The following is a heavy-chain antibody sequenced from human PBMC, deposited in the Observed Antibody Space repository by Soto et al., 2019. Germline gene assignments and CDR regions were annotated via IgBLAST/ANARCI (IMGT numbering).Heavy chain of an antibody. J-gene: IGHJ4*02. V-gene: IGHV4-59*01. Sequence: SETLSLTCTVSGGSISTYYWTWIRQPPGKGLEWIGYIYYTGGTNYNPSLKSRVTISVDTSKNQFSLKLSSVTAADTAVYYCARATYLYYGSGSYLYYFDYWGQGTLVTVSS. CDR2: IYYTGGT. CDR3: ARATYLYYGSGSYLYYFDY. CDR1: GGSISTYY. D-gene: IGHD3-10*01.